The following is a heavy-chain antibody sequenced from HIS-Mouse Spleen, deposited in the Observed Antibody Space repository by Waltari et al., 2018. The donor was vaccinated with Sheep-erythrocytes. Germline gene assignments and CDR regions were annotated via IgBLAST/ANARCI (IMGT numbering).Heavy chain of an antibody. CDR2: INHSGST. V-gene: IGHV4-34*01. J-gene: IGHJ3*02. D-gene: IGHD6-19*01. CDR1: GGSFSGYY. CDR3: ALSVDLAGAFDI. Sequence: QVQLQQWGAGLLKPSETLSLTCAVYGGSFSGYYWSWIRQPPGKGLEWIGEINHSGSTHYTPSIKSRVTISVDTSKNQFSLKLSSVTAADTAVYYCALSVDLAGAFDIWGQGTMVTVSS.